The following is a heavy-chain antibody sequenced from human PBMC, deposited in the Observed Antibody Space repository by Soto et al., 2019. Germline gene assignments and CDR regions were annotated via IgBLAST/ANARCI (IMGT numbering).Heavy chain of an antibody. Sequence: EVQLLESGGGLVQPGGSLRLSCAASGFTFSDYGMNWVRQAPGKGLEWVAAISGSAGNTYYTDSVKGRFSTSRDNSKSTLYLEMNSVRVEDTAIYYCAKTFGSNWLPEYWGQGTLVTVSS. CDR1: GFTFSDYG. J-gene: IGHJ4*02. CDR2: ISGSAGNT. D-gene: IGHD6-13*01. V-gene: IGHV3-23*01. CDR3: AKTFGSNWLPEY.